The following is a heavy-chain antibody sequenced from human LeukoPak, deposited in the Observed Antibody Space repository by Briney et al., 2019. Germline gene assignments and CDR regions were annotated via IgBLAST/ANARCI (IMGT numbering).Heavy chain of an antibody. V-gene: IGHV1-24*01. CDR1: GYTLTELS. CDR2: FDPEDGET. Sequence: ASVKVSCKVSGYTLTELSMHWVRQAPGKGLEWMGGFDPEDGETIYAQKFQGRVTMTEDTSTDTACMELSSLRSEDTAVYYCASGTTDIVVVPATLRNYYFDYWGQGTLVTVSS. CDR3: ASGTTDIVVVPATLRNYYFDY. D-gene: IGHD2-2*01. J-gene: IGHJ4*02.